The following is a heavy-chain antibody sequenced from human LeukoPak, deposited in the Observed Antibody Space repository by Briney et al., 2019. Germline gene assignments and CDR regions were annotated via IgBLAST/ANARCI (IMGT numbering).Heavy chain of an antibody. CDR2: ISGSGGST. CDR1: GFTFSSYG. CDR3: AKVYYYDSSGYYFYGYYYYYYMDV. J-gene: IGHJ6*03. D-gene: IGHD3-22*01. Sequence: PGGSLRLSCAASGFTFSSYGMSWVRQAPGKGLEWVSAISGSGGSTYYADSVKGRFTISRDNSKNTLYLQMNSLRAEDTAVYYCAKVYYYDSSGYYFYGYYYYYYMDVWGKGTTVTISS. V-gene: IGHV3-23*01.